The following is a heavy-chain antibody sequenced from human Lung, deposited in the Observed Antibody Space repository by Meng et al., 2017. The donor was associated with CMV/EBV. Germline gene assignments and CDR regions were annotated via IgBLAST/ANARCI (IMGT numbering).Heavy chain of an antibody. CDR1: GFSISPYA. CDR2: ISFDASNK. V-gene: IGHV3-30*01. Sequence: GESLKIFCAASGFSISPYAMQWVRQAPGKGLEWVAVISFDASNKRYADSVKGRFAISRDNSKDTLYLEMNSLRTEDTAVYYCARDAVVGPTSRSGIGYFDQWGQGTXVTVSS. CDR3: ARDAVVGPTSRSGIGYFDQ. J-gene: IGHJ4*02. D-gene: IGHD1-26*01.